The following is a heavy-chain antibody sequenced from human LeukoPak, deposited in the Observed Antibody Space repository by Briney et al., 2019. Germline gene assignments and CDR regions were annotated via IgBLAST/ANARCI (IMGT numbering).Heavy chain of an antibody. CDR1: GYTLTSYY. J-gene: IGHJ3*02. CDR2: INPSGGST. V-gene: IGHV1-46*01. Sequence: ASVKVSCKASGYTLTSYYMHWVRQAPGQGLEWMGTINPSGGSTNYAQKLQGRVTVTTDTSTSTAYMELRSLRSDDTAVYYCARDLYGDYFDAFDIWGQGTMVTVSS. D-gene: IGHD4-17*01. CDR3: ARDLYGDYFDAFDI.